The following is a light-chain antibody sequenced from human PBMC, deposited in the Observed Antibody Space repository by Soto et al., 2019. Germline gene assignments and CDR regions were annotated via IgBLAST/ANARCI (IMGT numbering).Light chain of an antibody. Sequence: QPVLTQSPSASASLGASVKLTCTLSSGHNSYAIAWHQQQPEKGPRYLMKVNSDGSHSKGDGIPDRFSGSSSGAERYLTIASLQSEDEADYYCQTCSTDVRVFGGGTKLAVL. CDR3: QTCSTDVRV. CDR1: SGHNSYA. CDR2: VNSDGSH. J-gene: IGLJ3*02. V-gene: IGLV4-69*01.